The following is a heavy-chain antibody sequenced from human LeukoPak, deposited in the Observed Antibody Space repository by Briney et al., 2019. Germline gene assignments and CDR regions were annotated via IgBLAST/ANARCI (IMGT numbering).Heavy chain of an antibody. Sequence: GGSLRLSCAASGFTFSSYGMHWVRQAPGKGLEWVSVISYDGSNKYYADSVKGRFTISRDNSKNTLYLQMNSLRAEDTAVYYCAKERWSSSWYQNYFDYWGQGTLVTVSS. CDR3: AKERWSSSWYQNYFDY. J-gene: IGHJ4*02. D-gene: IGHD6-13*01. V-gene: IGHV3-30*18. CDR1: GFTFSSYG. CDR2: ISYDGSNK.